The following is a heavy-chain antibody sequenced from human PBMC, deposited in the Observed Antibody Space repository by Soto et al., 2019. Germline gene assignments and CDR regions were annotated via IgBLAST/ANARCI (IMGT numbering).Heavy chain of an antibody. J-gene: IGHJ4*02. Sequence: LRLSCAASGFTFSSYAMSWVRQAPGKGLEWVSAISGSGGSTYYADSVKGRFTISRDNSKNTLYLQMNSLRAEDTAVYYCANSIRVLYYFDYWGQGTLVTVSS. V-gene: IGHV3-23*01. CDR2: ISGSGGST. CDR1: GFTFSSYA. CDR3: ANSIRVLYYFDY.